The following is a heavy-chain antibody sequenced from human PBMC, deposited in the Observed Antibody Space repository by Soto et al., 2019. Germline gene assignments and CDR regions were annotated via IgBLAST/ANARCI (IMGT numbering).Heavy chain of an antibody. CDR3: ARDYEDFWSGYFPIFVFDY. CDR1: GFTFSSYG. V-gene: IGHV3-33*01. D-gene: IGHD3-3*01. Sequence: GESLKISCAASGFTFSSYGMHWVRQAPGKGLEWVAVIWYDGSNKYYADSVKGRFTISRDNSKNTLYLQMNSLRAEDTAVYYCARDYEDFWSGYFPIFVFDYWGQGTLVTVSS. J-gene: IGHJ4*02. CDR2: IWYDGSNK.